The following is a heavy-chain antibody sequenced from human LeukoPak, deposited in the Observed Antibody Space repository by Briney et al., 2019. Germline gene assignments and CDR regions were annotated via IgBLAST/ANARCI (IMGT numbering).Heavy chain of an antibody. CDR1: GFTFSAHG. D-gene: IGHD2-21*01. Sequence: GGSLRLSCVASGFTFSAHGIHWVRQAPGKGLDWVTFIRYEGHYKYYADSVTGRFTVSRDNSKNTVYLQTNNLMTEDTAVYYCAKTRGVEGAFDIWGQGTRVTVSS. J-gene: IGHJ3*02. CDR3: AKTRGVEGAFDI. V-gene: IGHV3-30*02. CDR2: IRYEGHYK.